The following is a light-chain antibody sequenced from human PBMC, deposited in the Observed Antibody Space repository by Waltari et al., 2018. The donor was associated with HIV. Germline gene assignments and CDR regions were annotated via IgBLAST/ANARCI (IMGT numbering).Light chain of an antibody. Sequence: NFMLTQPHSVSESPGKTVTISCTRSGGSIASYYEQCYQQTPGSAPTTLIFEDNLSPSGVPARFSGSIDSSSNSASLTISGLQTEDEAVYYCQSYDLQSYGSYLIFGGGTKLTVL. CDR1: GGSIASYY. CDR2: EDN. CDR3: QSYDLQSYGSYLI. J-gene: IGLJ2*01. V-gene: IGLV6-57*04.